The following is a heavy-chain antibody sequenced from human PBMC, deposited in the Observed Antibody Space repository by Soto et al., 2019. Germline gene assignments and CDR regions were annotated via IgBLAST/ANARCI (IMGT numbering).Heavy chain of an antibody. J-gene: IGHJ6*02. CDR3: ARDLNSRKAAAVNYYYGMDV. CDR2: ISSSSSYT. D-gene: IGHD6-13*01. CDR1: GFTFSDYY. Sequence: QVQLVESGGGLVKPGGSLRLSCAASGFTFSDYYMSWIRQAPGKGLEWVSYISSSSSYTNYADSVKGRFTISRDNAXXSXYXRMNSLRAEDTAVYYCARDLNSRKAAAVNYYYGMDVWGQGTTVTVSS. V-gene: IGHV3-11*05.